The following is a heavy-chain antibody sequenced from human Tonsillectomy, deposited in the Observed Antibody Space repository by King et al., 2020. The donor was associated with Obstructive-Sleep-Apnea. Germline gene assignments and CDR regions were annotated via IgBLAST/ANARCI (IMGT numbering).Heavy chain of an antibody. CDR2: IYYTGST. V-gene: IGHV4-59*01. CDR3: ARARGVVVAGSNGMDV. Sequence: VQLQESGPGLVKPSETLSLTCTVSGGSISSDFWIWIRQPPGKGPECIAYIYYTGSTNYNPSLKSRVTISVDTSKNQFSLKLRSVTAADTAVYYCARARGVVVAGSNGMDVWGRGNTVTVSS. J-gene: IGHJ6*02. D-gene: IGHD2-2*01. CDR1: GGSISSDF.